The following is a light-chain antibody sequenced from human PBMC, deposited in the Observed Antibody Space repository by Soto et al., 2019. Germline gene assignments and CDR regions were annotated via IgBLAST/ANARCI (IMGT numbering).Light chain of an antibody. Sequence: ETGLTQSPGTLSLSPGERGTLSCRASQSVSSNYLAWYQQKPGQAPRLLIYGASSRATGIPDRFSGSGSGTDFTLTISRLEPEDYAVYYCQQYGSSPRTFGQGTKVEIK. J-gene: IGKJ1*01. V-gene: IGKV3-20*01. CDR3: QQYGSSPRT. CDR1: QSVSSNY. CDR2: GAS.